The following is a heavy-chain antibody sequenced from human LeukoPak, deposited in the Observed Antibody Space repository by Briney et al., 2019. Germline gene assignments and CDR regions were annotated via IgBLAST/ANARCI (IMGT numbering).Heavy chain of an antibody. D-gene: IGHD5-12*01. J-gene: IGHJ4*02. V-gene: IGHV3-74*01. CDR3: ARDSGYDNGDFDY. CDR2: IRSDGSST. CDR1: GFTFSNAW. Sequence: GGSLRLSCAASGFTFSNAWMHWVRQAPGKGLVWVSRIRSDGSSTNYADSVKGRFTISRDNAKNTLYLQMNSLRAEDAAIYYCARDSGYDNGDFDYWGQGTLVTVSS.